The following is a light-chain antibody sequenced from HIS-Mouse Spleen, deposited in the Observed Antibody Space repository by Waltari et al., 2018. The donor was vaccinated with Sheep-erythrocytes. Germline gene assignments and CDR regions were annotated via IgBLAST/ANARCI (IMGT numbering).Light chain of an antibody. CDR2: QDS. Sequence: SYLLTHPSSVSVSPVQTARITCSADKLVDKYACWYQQKPGQSPVLVIYQDSKRRSGIPRRFFGTNSRNTATLTISGTQAMDEADYYCQAWDSCTEVFGGGTTLTVL. CDR1: KLVDKY. V-gene: IGLV3-1*01. CDR3: QAWDSCTEV. J-gene: IGLJ2*01.